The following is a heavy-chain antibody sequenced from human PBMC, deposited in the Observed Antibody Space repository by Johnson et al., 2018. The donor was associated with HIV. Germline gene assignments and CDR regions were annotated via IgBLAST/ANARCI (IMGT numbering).Heavy chain of an antibody. J-gene: IGHJ3*02. Sequence: VQLVESGGGLVQPGGSLRLSCAASGFTLSNHWMSWVRQAPGKGLEYVANVNQDGSAKFYVDSVKGRFTISRDNAKNSLYLQMHSLRAEDTAVYYCAIDRWYCSSTSCQKDAFDIWGQGTMVTVSS. CDR2: VNQDGSAK. CDR1: GFTLSNHW. D-gene: IGHD2-2*01. V-gene: IGHV3-7*01. CDR3: AIDRWYCSSTSCQKDAFDI.